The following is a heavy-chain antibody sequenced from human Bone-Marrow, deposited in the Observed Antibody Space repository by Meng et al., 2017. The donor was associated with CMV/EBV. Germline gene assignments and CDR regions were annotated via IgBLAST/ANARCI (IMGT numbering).Heavy chain of an antibody. V-gene: IGHV3-48*03. CDR3: ARGGYGSGSTYYYYYYGMDV. Sequence: GGSLRLSCAASGFTFSSYEMNWVRQAPGKGLEWVSYISSSGSTIYYADSVKGRFTISRDNAKNSLYLQMNSLRAEDTAVYYCARGGYGSGSTYYYYYYGMDVWGQGTTVTVSS. CDR1: GFTFSSYE. D-gene: IGHD3-10*01. J-gene: IGHJ6*02. CDR2: ISSSGSTI.